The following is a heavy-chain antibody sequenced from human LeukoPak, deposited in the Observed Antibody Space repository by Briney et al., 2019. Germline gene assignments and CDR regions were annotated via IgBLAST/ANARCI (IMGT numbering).Heavy chain of an antibody. J-gene: IGHJ4*02. CDR3: ARGRSGVAGFDY. V-gene: IGHV4-4*07. CDR2: IYTSGTT. Sequence: SETLSLTCTVSGDSLSSNYWSWIRQPAGKGLEWIGRIYTSGTTNYNPSLKNRVTVSVDTSKNQFSLKLTSVTAADTALYYCARGRSGVAGFDYWGQGTLATVSS. D-gene: IGHD6-19*01. CDR1: GDSLSSNY.